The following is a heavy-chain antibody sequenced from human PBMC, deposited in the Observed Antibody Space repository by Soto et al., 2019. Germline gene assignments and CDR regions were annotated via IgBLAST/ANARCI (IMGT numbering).Heavy chain of an antibody. CDR3: ARDYYDSSGYYRRFDY. CDR2: ISSSSSYI. Sequence: EVQLVESGGGLVKPGGSLRLSCAASGFTFSSYSMNWVRQAPGKGLEWVSSISSSSSYICYADSVKGRFTISRDNAKNSLYLQMNSLRAEDTAVYYCARDYYDSSGYYRRFDYWGQGTLVTVSS. D-gene: IGHD3-22*01. V-gene: IGHV3-21*01. J-gene: IGHJ4*02. CDR1: GFTFSSYS.